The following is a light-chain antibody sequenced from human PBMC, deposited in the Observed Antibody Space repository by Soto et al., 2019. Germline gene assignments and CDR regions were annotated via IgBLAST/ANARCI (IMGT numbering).Light chain of an antibody. J-gene: IGKJ4*01. Sequence: DIQMTQSPSSLSASVGDRVTITCQASQDISNYLNWYQQKPGKAPKLLIYDASNLETGVPSRFSRSGSGTDFTFTISSLQPEDIATYYCQQYDNLPPFTFGGGTKVAIK. CDR3: QQYDNLPPFT. V-gene: IGKV1-33*01. CDR1: QDISNY. CDR2: DAS.